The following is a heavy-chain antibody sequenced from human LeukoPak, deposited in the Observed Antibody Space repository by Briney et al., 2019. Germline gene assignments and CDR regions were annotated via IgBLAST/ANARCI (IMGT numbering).Heavy chain of an antibody. CDR1: GYFISGGYH. J-gene: IGHJ6*03. Sequence: PSVTLSLTCVVSGYFISGGYHWGWIRQPPGKGLEWIGSVYRSGITYYDPSLKSRVTISVDTSKNQISLKVRSVTAADTAMYYCARNYYGSGSYPPYYYYYYMDVWGKGTTVTVSS. V-gene: IGHV4-38-2*01. CDR2: VYRSGIT. D-gene: IGHD3-10*01. CDR3: ARNYYGSGSYPPYYYYYYMDV.